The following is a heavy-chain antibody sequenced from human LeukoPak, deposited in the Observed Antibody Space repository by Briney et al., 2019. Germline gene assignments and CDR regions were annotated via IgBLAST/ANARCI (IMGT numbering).Heavy chain of an antibody. J-gene: IGHJ4*02. CDR1: GFSFNSYG. V-gene: IGHV3-23*01. Sequence: PGGSLRLSCAASGFSFNSYGMHWVRQAPGKGLEWVSAISGSGGSTYYADSVKGRFTISRDNSKNTLYLQMNSLRAEDTAVYYCAKRGFSSSWFYWGQGTLVTVSS. CDR2: ISGSGGST. D-gene: IGHD6-13*01. CDR3: AKRGFSSSWFY.